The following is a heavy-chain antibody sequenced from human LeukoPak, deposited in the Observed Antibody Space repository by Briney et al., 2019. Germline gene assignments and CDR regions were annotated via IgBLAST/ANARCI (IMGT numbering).Heavy chain of an antibody. J-gene: IGHJ4*02. CDR2: ISYSGST. V-gene: IGHV4-39*07. D-gene: IGHD3-22*01. Sequence: SETLSLTCTVSGGSISSSNYFWGWIRQPPGKGLEWIGSISYSGSTYYNPSLKGRLTTSVDSSKNQFSLKLSSVTAADTAVYYCASLRPTYYYDSSGYRYWGQGTLVTVSS. CDR1: GGSISSSNYF. CDR3: ASLRPTYYYDSSGYRY.